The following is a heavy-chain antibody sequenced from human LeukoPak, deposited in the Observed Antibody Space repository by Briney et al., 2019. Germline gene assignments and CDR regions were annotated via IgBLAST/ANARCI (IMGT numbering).Heavy chain of an antibody. D-gene: IGHD5-18*01. CDR1: GGSISSSSYY. Sequence: SETLSLTCTVSGGSISSSSYYWGWISQPPGKGREWIGSIYYSGSTSYNPSLKSRVTISVDTSKTQSSLMLSSVTAADTAVYYCAGCNSGYGQVANWFDPWGQGTLVTVSS. CDR2: IYYSGST. J-gene: IGHJ5*02. CDR3: AGCNSGYGQVANWFDP. V-gene: IGHV4-39*01.